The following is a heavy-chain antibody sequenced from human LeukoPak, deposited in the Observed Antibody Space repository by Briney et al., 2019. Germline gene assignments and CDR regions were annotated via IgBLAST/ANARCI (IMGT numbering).Heavy chain of an antibody. D-gene: IGHD6-19*01. J-gene: IGHJ4*02. CDR1: GGSFSGYY. CDR2: IYTSGST. V-gene: IGHV4-4*07. Sequence: SETLSLTCAVYGGSFSGYYWSWIRQPAGKGLEWIGRIYTSGSTNYNPSLKSRVTMSVDTSKNQFSLKLSSVTAADTAVYYCARDLKQWTIFDYWGQGTLVTVSS. CDR3: ARDLKQWTIFDY.